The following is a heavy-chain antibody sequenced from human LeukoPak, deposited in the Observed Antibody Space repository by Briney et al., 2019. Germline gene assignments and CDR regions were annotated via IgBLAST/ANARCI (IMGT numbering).Heavy chain of an antibody. D-gene: IGHD1-26*01. J-gene: IGHJ3*02. CDR1: GYTLSTYG. CDR3: ARDRATDAFDI. V-gene: IGHV1-18*01. Sequence: ASVKVSCKASGYTLSTYGISWVRQAPGQGLEWMGWISTYNGNTNYAQKFQGRVTMTTDTSTTTAYMELRSLRSDDTALYYCARDRATDAFDIWGQGTMVTVSS. CDR2: ISTYNGNT.